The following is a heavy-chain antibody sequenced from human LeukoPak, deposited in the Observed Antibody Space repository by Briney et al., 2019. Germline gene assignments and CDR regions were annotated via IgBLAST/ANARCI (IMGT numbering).Heavy chain of an antibody. CDR3: AKVGIGDSCCRHFDY. J-gene: IGHJ4*02. CDR1: GFTFSSYW. CDR2: IKQDGNEK. V-gene: IGHV3-7*01. Sequence: GGSLRLSCAASGFTFSSYWMSWVRQAPGKGLEWVANIKQDGNEKYYVDSVKGRFTISRDNADNSLYLQLSGLRAEDTAVYYCAKVGIGDSCCRHFDYWGQGTLVTVAS. D-gene: IGHD2-15*01.